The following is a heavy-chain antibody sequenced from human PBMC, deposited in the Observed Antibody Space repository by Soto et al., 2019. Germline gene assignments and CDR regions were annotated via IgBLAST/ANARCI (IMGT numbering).Heavy chain of an antibody. J-gene: IGHJ4*02. V-gene: IGHV4-59*12. D-gene: IGHD4-17*01. CDR3: ARGHDYGAHFDS. CDR2: IYYSGST. Sequence: PSETLSLTCTVSGDSISFYYWIWIRQPPGKGLEWIGYIYYSGSTNYNPSLKSRVTISVDTSKNQFSLKLSSVTAEDTAFYFCARGHDYGAHFDSWGQGTLVTVSS. CDR1: GDSISFYY.